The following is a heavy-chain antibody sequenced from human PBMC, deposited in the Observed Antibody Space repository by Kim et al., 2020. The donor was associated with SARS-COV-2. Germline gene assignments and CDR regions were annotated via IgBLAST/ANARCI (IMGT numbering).Heavy chain of an antibody. CDR3: ARRQYDFWSETYNWFDP. Sequence: SETLSLTCTVSGGSISSSSYYWGWIRQPPGKGLEWIGSIYYSGSTYYNPSLKSRVTISVDTSKNQFSLKLSSVTAADTAVYYCARRQYDFWSETYNWFDPWGQGTLVTVSS. CDR2: IYYSGST. V-gene: IGHV4-39*01. J-gene: IGHJ5*02. D-gene: IGHD3-3*01. CDR1: GGSISSSSYY.